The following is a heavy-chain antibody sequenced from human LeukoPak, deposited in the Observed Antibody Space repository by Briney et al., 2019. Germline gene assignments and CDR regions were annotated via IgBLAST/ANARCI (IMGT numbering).Heavy chain of an antibody. D-gene: IGHD6-19*01. J-gene: IGHJ6*02. V-gene: IGHV3-48*01. Sequence: TGGSLRLSCAASGFTFSSYSMNWVRQAPGKGLEWVSYISSSSSTIYYADSVKGRFTISRDNAKNSLYLQVNSLRAEDTAVYYCARDQWLAPGYYYGMDVWGQGTTVTVSS. CDR3: ARDQWLAPGYYYGMDV. CDR2: ISSSSSTI. CDR1: GFTFSSYS.